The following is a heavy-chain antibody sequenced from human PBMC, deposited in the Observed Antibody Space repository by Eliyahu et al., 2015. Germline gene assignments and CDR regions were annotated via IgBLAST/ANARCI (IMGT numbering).Heavy chain of an antibody. J-gene: IGHJ4*02. D-gene: IGHD6-19*01. CDR3: ARSAVAGQTDY. V-gene: IGHV3-30*03. CDR2: ISYDGSNK. Sequence: QVQLVESGGGVVQPGRSLRXSCAASGFPFSSYGMHXVRQAPGKGLEWVAVISYDGSNKYYADSVKGRFTISRDNSKNTLYLQMNSLRAEDTAVYYCARSAVAGQTDYWGQGTLVTVSS. CDR1: GFPFSSYG.